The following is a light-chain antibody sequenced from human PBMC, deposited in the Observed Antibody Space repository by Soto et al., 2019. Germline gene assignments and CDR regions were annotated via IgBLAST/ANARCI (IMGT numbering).Light chain of an antibody. CDR1: QRISPN. CDR2: SSS. V-gene: IGKV3-15*01. Sequence: DIEMTQSPPILSVSPGEGATLSCRASQRISPNLAWYQHIPGQDPRLLSVSSSRRHTDVPDRVIGRGSWTDVTRTISSLQYEDSAFYYCQQYNNLPPTFGQGTKVDIK. CDR3: QQYNNLPPT. J-gene: IGKJ1*01.